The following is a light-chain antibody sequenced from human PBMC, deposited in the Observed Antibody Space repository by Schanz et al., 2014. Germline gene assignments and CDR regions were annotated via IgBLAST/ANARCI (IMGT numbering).Light chain of an antibody. CDR2: RAS. CDR1: QGISDW. CDR3: QQVNGYVGT. J-gene: IGKJ1*01. Sequence: PMTPSPSSLSSSFLSLVTITCRASQGISDWLAWYQQKPRKAPKLLIYRASRLQSGVPSRFSGSGSGTDFTLAISSLQPEDFANYYCQQVNGYVGTFGQGTKVEIK. V-gene: IGKV1-12*01.